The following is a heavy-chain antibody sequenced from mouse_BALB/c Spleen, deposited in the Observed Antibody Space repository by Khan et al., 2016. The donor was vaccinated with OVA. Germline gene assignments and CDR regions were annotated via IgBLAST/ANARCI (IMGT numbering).Heavy chain of an antibody. CDR1: GFSLTSYG. D-gene: IGHD2-3*01. V-gene: IGHV2-9*02. CDR3: ARFYDPYYAIDY. CDR2: IWAGGST. Sequence: QVQLKQSGPGLVAPSQSLSITCTVSGFSLTSYGVNWVRQPPGKGLEWLGVIWAGGSTTYNSALMSRLSISKDNSKSQVFLKMNSLQPDDTAMYYCARFYDPYYAIDYWGQGTSVTVSS. J-gene: IGHJ4*01.